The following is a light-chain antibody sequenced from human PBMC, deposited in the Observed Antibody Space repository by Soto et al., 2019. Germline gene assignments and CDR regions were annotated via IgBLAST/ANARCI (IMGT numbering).Light chain of an antibody. V-gene: IGKV1-39*01. Sequence: DIQITQSPSSLSASLGDRVTITCRTSQSVIIYVNWYQQKPGKAPILLIYASSSLQIVVPSSFSGSGSGTDFTLTISSLEPEDFATYYWQQSYSTPTFGQGTKVDIK. CDR3: QQSYSTPT. J-gene: IGKJ2*01. CDR1: QSVIIY. CDR2: ASS.